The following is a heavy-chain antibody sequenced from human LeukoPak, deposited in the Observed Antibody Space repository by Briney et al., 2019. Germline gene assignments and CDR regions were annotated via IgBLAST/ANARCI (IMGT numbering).Heavy chain of an antibody. D-gene: IGHD2-15*01. Sequence: PGGSLRLSCAASGFTFSTYWMSWVRQAPGKGLEWVANIHQDGNEKYYVDSVKGRFTISRDNAKNSLYLQMNGPRAEDTAVYYCARGDKFSGDYWGQGTLVTVSS. CDR1: GFTFSTYW. CDR2: IHQDGNEK. CDR3: ARGDKFSGDY. J-gene: IGHJ4*02. V-gene: IGHV3-7*04.